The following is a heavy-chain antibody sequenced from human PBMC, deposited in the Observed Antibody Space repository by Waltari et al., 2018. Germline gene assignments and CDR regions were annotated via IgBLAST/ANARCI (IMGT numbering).Heavy chain of an antibody. CDR1: GFTFGADA. CDR2: ISGSGGST. J-gene: IGHJ4*02. D-gene: IGHD2-15*01. V-gene: IGHV3-23*04. CDR3: AKVPYGGNYFDY. Sequence: EVLLVESGGGLVQPGGSLRRSCGGSGFTFGADAMSCVRRAPGKGPEWVAAISGSGGSTYYADSVKGRFTISRDNSKNTLYLQMNSLRAEDTAVYYCAKVPYGGNYFDYWGQGTLVTISS.